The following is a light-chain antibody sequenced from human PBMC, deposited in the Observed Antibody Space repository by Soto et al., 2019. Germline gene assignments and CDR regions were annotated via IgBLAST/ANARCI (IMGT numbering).Light chain of an antibody. Sequence: MTLSPATLSVSPGERVTLSCRTSHSVNSHVAWYQQKPGQAPRLLLYGASTRATGIPVRFSGSGFGTEFTLTISSLQSEDFAVYYWQQYNNRPRFGQGTRLAI. CDR2: GAS. CDR1: HSVNSH. V-gene: IGKV3-15*01. J-gene: IGKJ5*01. CDR3: QQYNNRPR.